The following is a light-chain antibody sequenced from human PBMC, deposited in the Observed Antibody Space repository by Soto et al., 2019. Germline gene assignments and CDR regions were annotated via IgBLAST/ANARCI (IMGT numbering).Light chain of an antibody. CDR1: SSDVGGYNS. J-gene: IGLJ1*01. V-gene: IGLV2-14*03. CDR3: SSYTSSITYV. CDR2: AVS. Sequence: QSALTQPASVSGSPGQSITISCTGTSSDVGGYNSVSWYQQHPGKAPKLMIYAVSDRPSGVPDRFSGSKSANTASLTISGLQTDDEADYYGSSYTSSITYVFGTGTKVTVL.